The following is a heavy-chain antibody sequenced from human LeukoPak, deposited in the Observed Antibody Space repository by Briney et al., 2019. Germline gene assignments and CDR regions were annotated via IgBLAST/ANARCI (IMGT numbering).Heavy chain of an antibody. CDR1: GFTFSDYY. CDR2: TSPSGGTI. V-gene: IGHV3-11*01. J-gene: IGHJ6*03. Sequence: KPGGSLRLSCAASGFTFSDYYMSWIRQAPETGLEWLSYTSPSGGTIYYTDSVKGRFTMSRDNAQNALYLEMNSLRAEDTAVYYCANPPWGFDPYPYYYMDVWGKGTTVTVSS. D-gene: IGHD3-16*01. CDR3: ANPPWGFDPYPYYYMDV.